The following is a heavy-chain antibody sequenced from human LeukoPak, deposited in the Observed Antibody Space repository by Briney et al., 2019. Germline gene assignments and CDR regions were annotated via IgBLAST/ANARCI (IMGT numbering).Heavy chain of an antibody. V-gene: IGHV3-9*01. J-gene: IGHJ4*02. CDR3: AKGLYGSGSKLDY. D-gene: IGHD3-10*01. Sequence: GGSLRLSCAASGFTFDDYAMHWVRRAPGKGLEWVSGISWNSGSIGYADSVKGRFTISRDNAKNSLYLQMNSLRAEDTALYYCAKGLYGSGSKLDYWGQGTLVTVSS. CDR2: ISWNSGSI. CDR1: GFTFDDYA.